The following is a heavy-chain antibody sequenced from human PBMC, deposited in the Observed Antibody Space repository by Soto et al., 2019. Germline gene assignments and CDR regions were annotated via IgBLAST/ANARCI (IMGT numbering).Heavy chain of an antibody. CDR3: ARVGGTGAWFPNL. CDR2: ISGSSSHI. Sequence: EVQLVQSGGGLVKPGESLRLSCEGSGFSFSSYSMTWVRQAPGQGLEWVSCISGSSSHIYYGDSMKGRFTISRDNAKSSLYLQMDNLRTEDTAIYFCARVGGTGAWFPNLWGQGTLVMVSS. CDR1: GFSFSSYS. J-gene: IGHJ5*02. V-gene: IGHV3-21*02. D-gene: IGHD6-19*01.